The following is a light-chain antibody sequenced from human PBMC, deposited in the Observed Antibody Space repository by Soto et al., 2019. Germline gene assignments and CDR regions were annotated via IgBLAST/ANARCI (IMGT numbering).Light chain of an antibody. CDR3: QQYGTSPWT. V-gene: IGKV3-20*01. CDR2: GAR. J-gene: IGKJ1*01. Sequence: EIVLTQSPDTLSLSPGEGATLSCRASHDVSVSLVWYRQRPGQSPRLLIYGARTRATGVPDRFSASGSGTDFSLTISRLEPEDFAVYYCQQYGTSPWTFGQGTRWIS. CDR1: HDVSVS.